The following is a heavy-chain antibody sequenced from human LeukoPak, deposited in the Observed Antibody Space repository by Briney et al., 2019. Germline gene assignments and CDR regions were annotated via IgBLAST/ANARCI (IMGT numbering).Heavy chain of an antibody. V-gene: IGHV3-23*01. Sequence: GGSLRLSCAASGFTFSSYAMSWVRQAPGKGLAWVSAISDSGGSTQYADSVKGRFTISRDNSKNTLYLQMNSLRAEDTAVYYCARDLYFGELLGGVDPWGQGTLVTVSS. D-gene: IGHD3-10*01. CDR1: GFTFSSYA. CDR3: ARDLYFGELLGGVDP. J-gene: IGHJ5*02. CDR2: ISDSGGST.